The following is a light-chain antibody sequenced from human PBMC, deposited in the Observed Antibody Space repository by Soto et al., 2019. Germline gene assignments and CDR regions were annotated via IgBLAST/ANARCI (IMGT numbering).Light chain of an antibody. V-gene: IGLV2-11*01. CDR3: CSYAGSYTWV. Sequence: QSALTQPRSVSGSPGQSVTIYCTGTSSDVGGYNYVSWYQQHPGKAPKLLIYAVNMRPSGVPDRFSGSKSGNTASLTISGLQAEYEADYSCCSYAGSYTWVFGGGTKLTVL. CDR1: SSDVGGYNY. CDR2: AVN. J-gene: IGLJ3*02.